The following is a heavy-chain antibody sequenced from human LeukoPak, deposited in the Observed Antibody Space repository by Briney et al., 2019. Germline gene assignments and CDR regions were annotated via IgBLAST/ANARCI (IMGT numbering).Heavy chain of an antibody. CDR1: GYTFTGYY. Sequence: VASVKVSCKASGYTFTGYYMHWVRQAPGQGLEWMGWINPNSGGTNYAQKFQGRVTMTRDTSISTAYMELSRLRSDDTAVYCCAREREGCSSTSCFNWFDPWGQGTLVTVSS. V-gene: IGHV1-2*02. CDR2: INPNSGGT. J-gene: IGHJ5*02. CDR3: AREREGCSSTSCFNWFDP. D-gene: IGHD2-2*01.